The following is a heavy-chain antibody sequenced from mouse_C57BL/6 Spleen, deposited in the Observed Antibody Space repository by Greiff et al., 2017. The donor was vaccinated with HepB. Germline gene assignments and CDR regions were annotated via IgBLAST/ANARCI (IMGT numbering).Heavy chain of an antibody. D-gene: IGHD1-1*01. CDR2: ISSGSSTI. CDR1: GFTFSDYG. J-gene: IGHJ4*01. V-gene: IGHV5-17*01. CDR3: ASSLDYYGSSPLYYAMDY. Sequence: EVKVVESGGGLVKPGGSLKLSCAASGFTFSDYGMHWVRQAPEKGLEWVAYISSGSSTIYYADTVKGRFTISRDNAKNTLFLQMTSLRSEDTAMYYCASSLDYYGSSPLYYAMDYWGQGTSVTVSS.